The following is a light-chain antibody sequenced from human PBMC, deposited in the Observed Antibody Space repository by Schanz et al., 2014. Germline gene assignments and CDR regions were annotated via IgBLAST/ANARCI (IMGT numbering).Light chain of an antibody. CDR1: SSDVGGYNY. Sequence: QSALTQPASVSGSPGQSITISCTGTSSDVGGYNYVSWYQQHPGKAPKLMIYDVSNRPSGVSNRFSGSKSGNTATLTISRVEAGDEADYYCQVWDSSSDHPGVFGGGTKLTVL. CDR2: DVS. J-gene: IGLJ2*01. V-gene: IGLV2-14*01. CDR3: QVWDSSSDHPGV.